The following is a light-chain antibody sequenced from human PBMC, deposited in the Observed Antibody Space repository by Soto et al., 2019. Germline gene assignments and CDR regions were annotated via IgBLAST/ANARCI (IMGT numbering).Light chain of an antibody. J-gene: IGKJ1*01. V-gene: IGKV1-5*01. CDR1: QSISSW. CDR3: QQYNSYSRT. Sequence: DIQMTQSPSALSASVGDRVTSSSRASQSISSWLAWYQQKPGKAPKLLIYDASSLESGVPSRFSGSGSGTEFTLTISSLQPDDFATYYCQQYNSYSRTFGQGTKVDIK. CDR2: DAS.